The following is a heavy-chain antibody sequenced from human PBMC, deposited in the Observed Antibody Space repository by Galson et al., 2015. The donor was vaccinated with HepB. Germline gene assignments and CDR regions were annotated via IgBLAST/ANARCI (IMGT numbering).Heavy chain of an antibody. V-gene: IGHV1-24*01. CDR1: GYTLTELS. CDR2: FDPEDGET. CDR3: ATVRGSYSSSWRDAFDI. J-gene: IGHJ3*02. D-gene: IGHD6-13*01. Sequence: SVKVSCKVSGYTLTELSMHWVRQAPGKGLEWMGGFDPEDGETIYAQKFQGRVTMTEDTSTDTAYMELSSLRSEDTAVYYCATVRGSYSSSWRDAFDIWGQGTMVTVSS.